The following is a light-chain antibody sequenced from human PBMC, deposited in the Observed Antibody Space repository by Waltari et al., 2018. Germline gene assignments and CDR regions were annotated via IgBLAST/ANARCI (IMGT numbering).Light chain of an antibody. CDR2: AAS. CDR1: QGIRND. Sequence: AIQMTQSPSSLSASVGDRVTITCRASQGIRNDLGWYQQKPGKAPKLLIYAASSLQSGVPSRFSGSGSGTDFTLTIRSLQPEDFATYYCLQDYNYLTFGPGTKVDIK. V-gene: IGKV1-6*01. CDR3: LQDYNYLT. J-gene: IGKJ3*01.